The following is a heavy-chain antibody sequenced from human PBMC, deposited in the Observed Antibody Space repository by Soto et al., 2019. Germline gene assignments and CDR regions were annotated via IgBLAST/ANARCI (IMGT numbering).Heavy chain of an antibody. D-gene: IGHD1-7*01. CDR1: GFTFRGYA. J-gene: IGHJ4*02. Sequence: GGSLRLSCAASGFTFRGYAMIWVRQAPGKGLEWVSAISGRGTESFYADSVKGRFTISRDNSKNTLYLQLDSLRAEDTAIFYCAKAGGTPTTDFDYWGQGTLVTVSS. CDR3: AKAGGTPTTDFDY. V-gene: IGHV3-23*01. CDR2: ISGRGTES.